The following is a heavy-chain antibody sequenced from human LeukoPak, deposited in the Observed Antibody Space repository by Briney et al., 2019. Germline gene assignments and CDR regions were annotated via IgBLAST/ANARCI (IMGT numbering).Heavy chain of an antibody. CDR3: ARGGALGIAAAGPLGY. CDR1: GYTFTGYY. J-gene: IGHJ4*02. V-gene: IGHV1-2*02. CDR2: INPNSGGT. D-gene: IGHD6-13*01. Sequence: ASVTVSCKASGYTFTGYYMHWVRQAPGQGLEWMGWINPNSGGTNYAQKFQGRVTMTRDTSISTAYMELSRLRSDDTAVYYCARGGALGIAAAGPLGYWGQGTLVTVSS.